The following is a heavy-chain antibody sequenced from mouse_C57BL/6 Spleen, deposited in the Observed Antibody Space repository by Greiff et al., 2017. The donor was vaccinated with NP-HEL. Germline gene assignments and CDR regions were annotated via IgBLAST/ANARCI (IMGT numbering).Heavy chain of an antibody. V-gene: IGHV1-18*01. CDR2: INPNNGGT. Sequence: EVKLMESGPELVKPGASVKIPCKASGYTFTDYNMDWVKQSHGKSLEWIGDINPNNGGTIYNQKFKGKATLTVDKSSSTAYMELRSLTSEDTAVYYCARKGAQATGKSRYFDYWGQGTTLTVSS. CDR3: ARKGAQATGKSRYFDY. J-gene: IGHJ2*01. CDR1: GYTFTDYN. D-gene: IGHD3-2*02.